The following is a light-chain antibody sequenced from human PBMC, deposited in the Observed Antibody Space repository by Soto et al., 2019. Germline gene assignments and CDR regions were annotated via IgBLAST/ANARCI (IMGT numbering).Light chain of an antibody. Sequence: DIQMTQSPSSVSASVGDRVTITCRASQGISNWLAWYQQKPGKAPNFLIYAASSLRSGVPSRFSGTRSGTDFTLTISSLQPEDFATYYCQQANSFPITFGQGTRLEMK. V-gene: IGKV1-12*01. CDR2: AAS. J-gene: IGKJ5*01. CDR3: QQANSFPIT. CDR1: QGISNW.